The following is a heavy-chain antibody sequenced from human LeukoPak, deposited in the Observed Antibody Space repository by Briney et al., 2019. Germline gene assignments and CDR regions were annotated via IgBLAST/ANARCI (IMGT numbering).Heavy chain of an antibody. CDR3: ARERAYYDFWSGYYSPYYYYYMDV. CDR2: IYTSGST. J-gene: IGHJ6*03. Sequence: SETLSLTCTVSGGSISSGSYYWSWVRQPAGKGLEWIGRIYTSGSTHYNPSLKSRVTISVDTSKNQFSLKLSSVTAADTAVYYCARERAYYDFWSGYYSPYYYYYMDVWGKGTTVTVSS. D-gene: IGHD3-3*01. V-gene: IGHV4-61*02. CDR1: GGSISSGSYY.